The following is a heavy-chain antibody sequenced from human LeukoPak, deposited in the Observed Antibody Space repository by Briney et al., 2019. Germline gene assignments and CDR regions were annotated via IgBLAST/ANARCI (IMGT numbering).Heavy chain of an antibody. Sequence: KSSETLSLTCTVSGYSISSGYYWGWIRQPPGKGLEWIGSIYHSGSTYYNPSLKSRVTISVDASKNQFSLKLSSVTAADTAVYYCARDSLSLVVVPAALDGWFDPWGQGTLVTVYS. J-gene: IGHJ5*02. V-gene: IGHV4-38-2*02. CDR1: GYSISSGYY. D-gene: IGHD2-2*01. CDR2: IYHSGST. CDR3: ARDSLSLVVVPAALDGWFDP.